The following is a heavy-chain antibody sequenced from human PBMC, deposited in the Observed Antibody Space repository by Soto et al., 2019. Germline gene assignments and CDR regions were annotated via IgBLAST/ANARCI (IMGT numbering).Heavy chain of an antibody. D-gene: IGHD3-22*01. CDR3: TTDSYFTLKLVRFDY. V-gene: IGHV3-7*01. CDR2: IKEDGSEK. CDR1: GFSFSSAW. J-gene: IGHJ4*01. Sequence: VGSLRLSCAASGFSFSSAWINWVRQAPGKGLEWVANIKEDGSEKKYVDSVKGRFTISRDNAKNSLYLQMSSLTAEDTAVYYCTTDSYFTLKLVRFDYWGLGTLVTVSS.